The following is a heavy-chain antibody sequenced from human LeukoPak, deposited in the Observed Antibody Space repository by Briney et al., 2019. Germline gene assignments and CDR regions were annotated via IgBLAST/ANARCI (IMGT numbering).Heavy chain of an antibody. CDR3: ARAPSERLVPAAILRYYYYYMDV. V-gene: IGHV4-59*01. CDR2: IYYRGST. J-gene: IGHJ6*03. CDR1: GGSISSYY. Sequence: KTSETLSLTCTVSGGSISSYYWSWIRQPPGKGLEWIGYIYYRGSTNYNPSLKSRVTISVDTSKNQFSLKLSSVTAADTAVYYCARAPSERLVPAAILRYYYYYMDVWGKGTTVTVSS. D-gene: IGHD2-2*02.